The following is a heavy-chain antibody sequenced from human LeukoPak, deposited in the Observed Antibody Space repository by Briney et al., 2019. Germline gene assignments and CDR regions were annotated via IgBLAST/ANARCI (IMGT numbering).Heavy chain of an antibody. V-gene: IGHV4-59*01. J-gene: IGHJ4*02. CDR1: GGSISSYY. Sequence: SETLSLTCTVSGGSISSYYWSWIRQPPGKGLEWIGYIYYSGSTNYNPSLKSRVTISVDTSKNQFSLKLSSVTAADTAVYYCARDEWELLPFDYWGQGTLVTVSS. CDR3: ARDEWELLPFDY. CDR2: IYYSGST. D-gene: IGHD1-26*01.